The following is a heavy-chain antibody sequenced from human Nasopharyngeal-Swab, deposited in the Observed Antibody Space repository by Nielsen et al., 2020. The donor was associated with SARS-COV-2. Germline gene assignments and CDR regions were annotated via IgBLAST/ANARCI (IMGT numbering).Heavy chain of an antibody. CDR2: ISWNSGSI. V-gene: IGHV3-9*01. J-gene: IGHJ6*02. D-gene: IGHD3-10*01. CDR1: GFTFDDYA. Sequence: SLKISCAASGFTFDDYAMYWVRQAPGKGLEWVSGISWNSGSIGYADSVKGRFTISRDNAKNSLYLQMNSLRAEDTALYYCAKEGPYGSGTTYYYYGMDVWGQGTTVTVSS. CDR3: AKEGPYGSGTTYYYYGMDV.